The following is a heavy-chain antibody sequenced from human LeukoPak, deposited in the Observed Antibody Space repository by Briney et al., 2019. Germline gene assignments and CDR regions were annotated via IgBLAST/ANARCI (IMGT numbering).Heavy chain of an antibody. CDR1: GYTFTSYA. D-gene: IGHD5-18*01. CDR3: ARGPVTAMVTGYYYYYMDV. Sequence: GASVKVSCKASGYTFTSYAMNWVRQAPGQGLEWMGWINTNTGNPTYAQGFTGRFVFSLDTSVSTAYLQISSLKAEDTAVYYCARGPVTAMVTGYYYYYMDVWGKGTTVTVSS. J-gene: IGHJ6*03. CDR2: INTNTGNP. V-gene: IGHV7-4-1*02.